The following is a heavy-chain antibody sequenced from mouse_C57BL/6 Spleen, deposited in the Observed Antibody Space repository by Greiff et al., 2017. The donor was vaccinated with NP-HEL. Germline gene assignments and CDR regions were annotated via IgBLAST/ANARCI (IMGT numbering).Heavy chain of an antibody. CDR3: TRANDGYYGGDY. J-gene: IGHJ4*01. CDR1: GFTFSSYA. V-gene: IGHV5-9-1*02. D-gene: IGHD2-3*01. Sequence: EVNVVESGEGLVKPGGSLKLSCAASGFTFSSYAMSWVRQTPEKRLEWVAYISSGGDYIYYADTVKGRFTISRDNARNTLYLQMSSLKSEDTAMYYCTRANDGYYGGDYWGQGTSVTVSS. CDR2: ISSGGDYI.